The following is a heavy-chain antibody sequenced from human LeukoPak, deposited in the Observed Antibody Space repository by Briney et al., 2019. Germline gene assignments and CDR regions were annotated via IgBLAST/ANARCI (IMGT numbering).Heavy chain of an antibody. CDR2: ISGSGGST. J-gene: IGHJ4*02. CDR3: AASPESIAVAG. CDR1: GFTFSSYA. Sequence: GGSLRLSCAASGFTFSSYAMSWVRQAPGKGLEWVSAISGSGGSTYYADSGKGRFTISRDNSKNTLYLQMNSLRAEDTAVYYCAASPESIAVAGWGQGTLVTVSS. D-gene: IGHD6-19*01. V-gene: IGHV3-23*01.